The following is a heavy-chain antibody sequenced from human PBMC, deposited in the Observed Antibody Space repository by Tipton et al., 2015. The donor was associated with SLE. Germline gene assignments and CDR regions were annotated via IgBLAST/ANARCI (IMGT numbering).Heavy chain of an antibody. CDR3: ARGYCSSTSCYGYFDY. D-gene: IGHD2-2*01. V-gene: IGHV3-20*04. J-gene: IGHJ4*02. CDR2: INWNGGST. Sequence: SLRLSCAASGFTFDDYGMSRVRQAPGKGLEWVSGINWNGGSTGYADSVKGRFTISRDNAKNSLYLQMNSLRAEDTALYYCARGYCSSTSCYGYFDYWGQGTLVTVSS. CDR1: GFTFDDYG.